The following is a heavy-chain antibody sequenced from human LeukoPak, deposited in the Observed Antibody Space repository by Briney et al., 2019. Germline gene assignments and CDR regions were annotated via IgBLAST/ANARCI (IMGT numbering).Heavy chain of an antibody. CDR2: IRSSSSTI. V-gene: IGHV3-48*01. CDR1: GFTFSSYS. D-gene: IGHD3-3*01. Sequence: GGSLRLSCAASGFTFSSYSMNWVRQAPGKGLEWVSYIRSSSSTIYYADSVKGRFTISTDNANNSLYLQMNSLRAEDTAVYYCARSARLMKGVVEVTALDDWGQGTLVTVSS. J-gene: IGHJ4*02. CDR3: ARSARLMKGVVEVTALDD.